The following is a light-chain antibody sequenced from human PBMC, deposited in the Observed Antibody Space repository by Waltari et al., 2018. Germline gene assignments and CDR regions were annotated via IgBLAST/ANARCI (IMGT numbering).Light chain of an antibody. Sequence: NFMLTQPHSVPESPGKTVTISCTGSSGSIASNYVQWYQQRPGSAPTTVIYEDNQRPPVVPDRFSGSIDSSTNSSSLTISGLTTEDEADYYCQSYDSSLWVFGGGTKLTVL. V-gene: IGLV6-57*02. CDR2: EDN. CDR3: QSYDSSLWV. CDR1: SGSIASNY. J-gene: IGLJ3*02.